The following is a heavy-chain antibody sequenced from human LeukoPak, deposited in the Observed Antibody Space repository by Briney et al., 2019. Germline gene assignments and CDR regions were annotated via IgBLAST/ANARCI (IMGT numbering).Heavy chain of an antibody. V-gene: IGHV3-23*01. D-gene: IGHD3-16*02. CDR3: AKRGAEVGVTVAPGDY. Sequence: GGSLRLSCAASGFTFSSYGMNWVRQAPGKGLEWISATSGSGGSTYYADSVKGRFTISRDKSKNTLYMQMNSLRAEDTAVYYCAKRGAEVGVTVAPGDYWGQGTLVTVAS. J-gene: IGHJ4*02. CDR1: GFTFSSYG. CDR2: TSGSGGST.